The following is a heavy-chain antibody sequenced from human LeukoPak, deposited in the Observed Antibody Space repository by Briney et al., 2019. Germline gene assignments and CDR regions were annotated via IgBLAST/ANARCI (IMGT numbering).Heavy chain of an antibody. D-gene: IGHD1-26*01. Sequence: SETLSLTCTVSGGSISSYYWSWIRQPPGKGLEWIGYIYYSGSTNYNPSLKSRVTISVDTSKNQFSLKLSSVTAADTAMYYCARAPFPGVGATGYYYYYMDVWGKGTTVTVSS. CDR2: IYYSGST. J-gene: IGHJ6*03. CDR1: GGSISSYY. V-gene: IGHV4-59*01. CDR3: ARAPFPGVGATGYYYYYMDV.